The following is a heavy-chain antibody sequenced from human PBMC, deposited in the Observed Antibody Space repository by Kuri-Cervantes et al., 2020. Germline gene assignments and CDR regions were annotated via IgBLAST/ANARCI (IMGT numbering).Heavy chain of an antibody. CDR2: ISGSGGST. V-gene: IGHV3-23*01. J-gene: IGHJ3*02. CDR1: GFTFSSYA. D-gene: IGHD3-3*01. Sequence: GESLKISCAASGFTFSSYAMSWVRQAPGKGLEWVSAISGSGGSTYYADSAKGRFTISRDNSKNTLYLQMNSLRAEDTAVYYCARAGEIPVITIFGVGTGAFDIWGQGTMVTVSS. CDR3: ARAGEIPVITIFGVGTGAFDI.